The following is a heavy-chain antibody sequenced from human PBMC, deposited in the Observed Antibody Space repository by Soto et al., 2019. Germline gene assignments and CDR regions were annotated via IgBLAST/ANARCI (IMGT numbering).Heavy chain of an antibody. CDR1: GDSISSGGYP. CDR2: IHHSGNT. CDR3: ARDGAWRGLDV. Sequence: QLQLQESGSGLVRPSQTLSLTCAVSGDSISSGGYPWSWIRQPPGKALEWIGYIHHSGNTYYSPSLKSRVTISLDNSKNQFSLKLTSVTVADMAVYFCARDGAWRGLDVWGQGTTVAVSS. V-gene: IGHV4-30-2*01. J-gene: IGHJ6*02. D-gene: IGHD1-26*01.